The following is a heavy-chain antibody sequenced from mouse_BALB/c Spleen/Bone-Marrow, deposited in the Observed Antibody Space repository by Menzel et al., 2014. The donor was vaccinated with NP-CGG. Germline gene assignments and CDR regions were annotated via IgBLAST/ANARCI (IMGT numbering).Heavy chain of an antibody. CDR2: VNPDNGGT. V-gene: IGHV1-26*01. Sequence: EVKLMESGPELVKPGASVKISCKASGYTFTDYYMNWVKQSHGKSLEWIGLVNPDNGGTSYNQKFKGKATLTVDKSSSTSYMELRSLTYEDSAVYYCARGGGNAMDYWGQGTSVTVSS. J-gene: IGHJ4*01. CDR1: GYTFTDYY. CDR3: ARGGGNAMDY.